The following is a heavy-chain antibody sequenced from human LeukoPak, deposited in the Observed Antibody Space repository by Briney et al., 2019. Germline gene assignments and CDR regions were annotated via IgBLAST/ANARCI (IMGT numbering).Heavy chain of an antibody. Sequence: SETLSLTCTVSGGSISSYYWSWIRQPLGKGLEGIGYIYYSGSTNYNPSLKSRVTISVDTSKNQFSLKLSSVTAADTAVYYCARVRSSGYPPPPAFDYWGQGTLVTVSS. CDR3: ARVRSSGYPPPPAFDY. CDR2: IYYSGST. J-gene: IGHJ4*02. D-gene: IGHD3-22*01. CDR1: GGSISSYY. V-gene: IGHV4-59*01.